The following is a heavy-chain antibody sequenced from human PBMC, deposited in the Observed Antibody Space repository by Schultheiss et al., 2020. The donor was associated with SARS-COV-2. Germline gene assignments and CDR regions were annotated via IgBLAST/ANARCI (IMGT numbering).Heavy chain of an antibody. CDR1: GFIFSDYY. J-gene: IGHJ6*02. CDR2: ISGSGNTI. Sequence: GGSLRLSCAGSGFIFSDYYMSWIRQAPGKGLEWISYISGSGNTIYYADSVKGRFTISRDNAKNSLYLQTDSLRAEDTAVYYCARDRLLHYNDHLHYYYGMDVWGQGTTVTVSS. D-gene: IGHD5-24*01. CDR3: ARDRLLHYNDHLHYYYGMDV. V-gene: IGHV3-11*01.